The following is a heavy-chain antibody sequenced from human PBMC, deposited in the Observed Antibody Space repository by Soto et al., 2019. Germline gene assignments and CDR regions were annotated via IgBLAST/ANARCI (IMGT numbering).Heavy chain of an antibody. CDR3: SKDRDSSGYYYLNY. V-gene: IGHV3-23*01. CDR1: GFTFSSYA. Sequence: EVQLLESGGGLVQPGGSLRLSCAASGFTFSSYAMSWVRQAPGKGLEWVSAISGTGDSTYYADSVKGRFTISRDNSKNTLDLPNNSLRAEDTAVYYCSKDRDSSGYYYLNYWGQGTLVTVSS. CDR2: ISGTGDST. J-gene: IGHJ4*02. D-gene: IGHD3-22*01.